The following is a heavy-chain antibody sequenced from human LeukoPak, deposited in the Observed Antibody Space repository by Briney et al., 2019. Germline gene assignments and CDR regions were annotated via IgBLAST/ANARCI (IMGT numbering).Heavy chain of an antibody. CDR2: IHANGDT. V-gene: IGHV4-4*08. J-gene: IGHJ4*02. Sequence: PSETLSLTCTVSGVSISSNYWSWIRQHPGKGLEWNGLEWIGYIHANGDTKYNPSLNSRVTISLDSSRSQLSLDLRSLTAADTALYFCAGYDHSNYLAYWGQGILVTFSS. CDR1: GVSISSNY. CDR3: AGYDHSNYLAY. D-gene: IGHD4-11*01.